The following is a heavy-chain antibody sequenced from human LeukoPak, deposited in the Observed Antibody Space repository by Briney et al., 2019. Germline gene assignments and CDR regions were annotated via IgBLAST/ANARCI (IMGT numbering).Heavy chain of an antibody. CDR1: GLSVSSNY. Sequence: GGSLRLSCAASGLSVSSNYMSWVRQAPGKGLEWVSVIYRGGPTYYADSVKGRFTISRDNSKNTLYLQMNSLRAEDTAVYYCARDSYVDSEAVRWFNPWGQGTLVTVSS. V-gene: IGHV3-66*01. D-gene: IGHD4-17*01. CDR2: IYRGGPT. CDR3: ARDSYVDSEAVRWFNP. J-gene: IGHJ5*02.